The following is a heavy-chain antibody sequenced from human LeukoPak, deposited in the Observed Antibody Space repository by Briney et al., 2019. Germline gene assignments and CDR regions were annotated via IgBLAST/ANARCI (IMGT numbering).Heavy chain of an antibody. CDR1: GFTFRTYW. J-gene: IGHJ4*02. CDR3: ARHMDWAFDY. CDR2: IKPDGSEE. V-gene: IGHV3-7*01. D-gene: IGHD3/OR15-3a*01. Sequence: PGGSLRLSCAASGFTFRTYWMTWVRQAPGKGLEWVANIKPDGSEEYYVDSMKGRFTISRDNAKNSLYLQMNSLRAEDTAVYYCARHMDWAFDYWGPGILVIVS.